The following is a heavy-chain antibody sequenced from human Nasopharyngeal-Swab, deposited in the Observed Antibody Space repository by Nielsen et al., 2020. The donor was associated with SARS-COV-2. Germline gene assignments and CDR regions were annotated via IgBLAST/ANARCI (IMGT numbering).Heavy chain of an antibody. CDR2: ISFDGGHK. V-gene: IGHV3-30*18. CDR1: GFTFSRYG. CDR3: AKDRGGGYSGYDRFDY. Sequence: GESLKISCAASGFTFSRYGMHWVRQAPGKGLEWVAVISFDGGHKYFAESVKGRFTISRDNSKNTLYLQMNSLRAGDTAVYYCAKDRGGGYSGYDRFDYCGQGTLVTVSS. D-gene: IGHD5-12*01. J-gene: IGHJ4*02.